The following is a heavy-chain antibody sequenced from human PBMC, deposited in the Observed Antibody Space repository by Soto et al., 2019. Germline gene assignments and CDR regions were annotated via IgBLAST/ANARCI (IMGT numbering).Heavy chain of an antibody. CDR3: ARRVYYFDY. CDR2: ISSGSSYI. J-gene: IGHJ4*02. V-gene: IGHV3-21*01. CDR1: GFTFSTYT. Sequence: GGSLRLSCAASGFTFSTYTLNWVRQAPGKGLEWVSSISSGSSYIYYAGSVKGRFTISRDNAKNSLYLQMNSLRAEDTSVYYCARRVYYFDYWGQGTLVTVSS.